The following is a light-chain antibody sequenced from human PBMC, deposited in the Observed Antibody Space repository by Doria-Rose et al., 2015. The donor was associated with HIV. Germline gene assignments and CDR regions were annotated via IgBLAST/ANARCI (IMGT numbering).Light chain of an antibody. V-gene: IGKV3-20*01. CDR1: QSFSSTY. CDR3: HQYGTSWT. CDR2: DGS. Sequence: TQSPGTLSLSPGERATLSCSASQSFSSTYLDWYQQKPGQAPSLLIYDGSTRANSISDRFSASGSVTEFTLTINRLEPEDFALYYCHQYGTSWTFGQGTKVEI. J-gene: IGKJ1*01.